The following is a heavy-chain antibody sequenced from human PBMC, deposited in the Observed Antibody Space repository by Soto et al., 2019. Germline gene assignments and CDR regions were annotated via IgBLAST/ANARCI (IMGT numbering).Heavy chain of an antibody. J-gene: IGHJ2*01. V-gene: IGHV3-23*01. CDR3: ATIAAAGTWYFDL. CDR2: ISGSGGST. CDR1: GFTFSSYA. Sequence: EVQLLESGGGLVKHGGSLRLSCAASGFTFSSYAMSWVRQAPGKGLEWVSAISGSGGSTYYADSVKGRFTISRDNSKNTLYLQMNSLRAEDTAVYYCATIAAAGTWYFDLWGRGTLVTVSS. D-gene: IGHD6-13*01.